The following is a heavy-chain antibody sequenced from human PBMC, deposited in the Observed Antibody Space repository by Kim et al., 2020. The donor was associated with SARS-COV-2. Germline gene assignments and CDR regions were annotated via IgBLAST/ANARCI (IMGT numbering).Heavy chain of an antibody. Sequence: DSVKGRFTISRDNAKNSLYLQMNSLRAEDTAVYYCARELGEGYSSSSGDYWGQGTLVTVSS. D-gene: IGHD6-6*01. J-gene: IGHJ4*02. CDR3: ARELGEGYSSSSGDY. V-gene: IGHV3-11*06.